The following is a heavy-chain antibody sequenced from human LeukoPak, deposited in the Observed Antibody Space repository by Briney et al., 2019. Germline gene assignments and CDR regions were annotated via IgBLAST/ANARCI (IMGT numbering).Heavy chain of an antibody. Sequence: KASETLSLTCTVSGGSISSSSYYWGWIRQPPGKGLEWIGSIYYSGSTYYNPSLKSRVTISVDTSKNQFSLKLSSVTAADTAVYYCARDSPIVVPRGSAFDIWGQGTMVTVSS. CDR1: GGSISSSSYY. J-gene: IGHJ3*02. D-gene: IGHD2-2*01. V-gene: IGHV4-39*02. CDR3: ARDSPIVVPRGSAFDI. CDR2: IYYSGST.